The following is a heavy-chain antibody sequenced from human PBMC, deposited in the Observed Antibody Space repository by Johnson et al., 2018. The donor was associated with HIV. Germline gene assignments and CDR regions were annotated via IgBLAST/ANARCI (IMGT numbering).Heavy chain of an antibody. CDR2: ISYDGSNK. D-gene: IGHD1-26*01. CDR1: GFTFSSYG. J-gene: IGHJ3*02. Sequence: QVQLVESGGGVVQPGRSMRLSCAASGFTFSSYGMHWVRQAPGKGLEWVAVISYDGSNKYYADSVKGRFTISRDNSKNTLYLQMNSLKAEDTAVYYCARDQGWELLKDAFDIWGQGTMVTVSS. V-gene: IGHV3-30*19. CDR3: ARDQGWELLKDAFDI.